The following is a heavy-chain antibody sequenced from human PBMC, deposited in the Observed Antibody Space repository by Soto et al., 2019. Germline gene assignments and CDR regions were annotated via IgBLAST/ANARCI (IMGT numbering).Heavy chain of an antibody. Sequence: GGSLRLSCAASGFTFSSYGMHWVRQAPGKGLEWVAVISYDGSNKYYADSVKGRFTISRDNSKNTLYLQMNSLRAEDTAVYYCAKDHSSGYYRWSDPWGQGTLVTVSS. V-gene: IGHV3-30*18. J-gene: IGHJ5*02. CDR3: AKDHSSGYYRWSDP. D-gene: IGHD3-22*01. CDR1: GFTFSSYG. CDR2: ISYDGSNK.